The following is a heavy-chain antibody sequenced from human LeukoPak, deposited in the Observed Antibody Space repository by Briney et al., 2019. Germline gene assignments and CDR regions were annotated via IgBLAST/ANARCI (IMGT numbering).Heavy chain of an antibody. D-gene: IGHD2-8*01. CDR1: GFTFISYA. J-gene: IGHJ4*02. V-gene: IGHV3-30*04. CDR2: ISFHGTDS. Sequence: GTSLRLSCAASGFTFISYAIHWVHQAPGKGLEWVAVISFHGTDSFYADSVKGRFTISREHSKNTLYLQMNSLRAEDTAVYYCAKDPDCTSGICYTFFDYWGQGTLVTVSS. CDR3: AKDPDCTSGICYTFFDY.